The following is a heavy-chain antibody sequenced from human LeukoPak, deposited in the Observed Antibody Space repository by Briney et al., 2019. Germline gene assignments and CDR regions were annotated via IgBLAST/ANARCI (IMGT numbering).Heavy chain of an antibody. V-gene: IGHV3-23*01. CDR1: GFTFSSYG. Sequence: GGSLRLSCAASGFTFSSYGMSWVRQAPGKGLEWVSAISGSGGSTYYADSVKGRFTISRDNSKNTLYLQMNSLRAEDTAVYYCAKAYYYDSSGFYPPLDYWGQGTLVTVSS. CDR2: ISGSGGST. CDR3: AKAYYYDSSGFYPPLDY. J-gene: IGHJ4*02. D-gene: IGHD3-22*01.